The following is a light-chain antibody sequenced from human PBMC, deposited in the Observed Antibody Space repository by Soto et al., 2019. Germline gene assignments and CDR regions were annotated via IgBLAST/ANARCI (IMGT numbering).Light chain of an antibody. CDR2: GAS. Sequence: EIVLTQSPGTLSLSPGERATLSCRASQIVGGDTLAWSQQRPGQAPRLVIYGASNRAAGIPDRFSGSGSGTDFTLTVSRLEPEDFAMYYCQQYHWAPDTFGQGTRLEIK. J-gene: IGKJ5*01. CDR1: QIVGGDT. V-gene: IGKV3-20*01. CDR3: QQYHWAPDT.